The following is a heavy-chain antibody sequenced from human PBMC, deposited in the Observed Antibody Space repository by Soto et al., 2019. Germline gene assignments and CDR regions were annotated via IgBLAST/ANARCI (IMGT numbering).Heavy chain of an antibody. D-gene: IGHD6-13*01. Sequence: EVQLVESGGGLVQPGGSLRLSCAASGFTFSSYDMHWVRQATGKGLEWVSAIGTADDTYYPGSVKGRFTISRENAKNSLYLQMNSLRAGDTAVYYCARAGIAAAVYGDAGFDPWGQGTLVTVSS. CDR1: GFTFSSYD. J-gene: IGHJ5*02. CDR2: IGTADDT. V-gene: IGHV3-13*01. CDR3: ARAGIAAAVYGDAGFDP.